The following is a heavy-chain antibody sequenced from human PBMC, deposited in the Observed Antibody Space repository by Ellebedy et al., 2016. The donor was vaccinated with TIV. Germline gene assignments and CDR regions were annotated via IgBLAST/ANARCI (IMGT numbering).Heavy chain of an antibody. V-gene: IGHV1-58*01. D-gene: IGHD3-22*01. Sequence: SVKVSCXASGFTFTSSAVQWVRQARGQRLEWIGWIVVGSGNTNYAQKFQERVTITRDMSTSTAYMELSSLRSEDTAVYYCAADFTMIGTYDYWGQGTLVTVSS. CDR1: GFTFTSSA. J-gene: IGHJ4*02. CDR2: IVVGSGNT. CDR3: AADFTMIGTYDY.